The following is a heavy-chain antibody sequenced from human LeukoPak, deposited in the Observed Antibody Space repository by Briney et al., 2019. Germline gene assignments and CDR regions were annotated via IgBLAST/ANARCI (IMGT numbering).Heavy chain of an antibody. J-gene: IGHJ6*04. CDR1: GYTFTSYA. CDR2: VNEGNGNG. Sequence: ASVTVSCEASGYTFTSYAMHWVRQAPGQRLEWMGGVNEGNGNGKYSQKFQSRVTLTRDTSASTDYMELSSLRSEDTAVYYCTRDYIVATISSVFGSMDVWGKGTTVTVSS. V-gene: IGHV1-3*01. CDR3: TRDYIVATISSVFGSMDV. D-gene: IGHD5-12*01.